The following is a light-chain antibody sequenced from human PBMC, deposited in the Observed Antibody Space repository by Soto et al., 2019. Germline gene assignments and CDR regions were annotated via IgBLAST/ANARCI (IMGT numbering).Light chain of an antibody. CDR2: DAS. Sequence: DIQMTQSPSSLSASVGDKVTITCQADEAITNYLNWYQQKPGKAPKLLIYDASNLETGVPSRFSGSGSGTEFTFTITRLQPEDIASYYCQQYDYLPYTFGQGTKLEIK. V-gene: IGKV1-33*01. J-gene: IGKJ2*01. CDR3: QQYDYLPYT. CDR1: EAITNY.